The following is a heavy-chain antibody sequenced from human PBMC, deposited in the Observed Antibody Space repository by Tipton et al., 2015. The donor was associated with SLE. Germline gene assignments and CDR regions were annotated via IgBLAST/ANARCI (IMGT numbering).Heavy chain of an antibody. CDR1: GFTFSSYS. Sequence: SLRLSCAASGFTFSSYSMNWVRQAPGKGLEWVSSISSSSSYIYYADSVKGRFTISRDNAKNSLYLQMNSLRAEDTAVYYCARDSFHYDTSGYYLYYFDYWGQGTLVTVSS. V-gene: IGHV3-21*01. J-gene: IGHJ4*02. CDR3: ARDSFHYDTSGYYLYYFDY. CDR2: ISSSSSYI. D-gene: IGHD3-22*01.